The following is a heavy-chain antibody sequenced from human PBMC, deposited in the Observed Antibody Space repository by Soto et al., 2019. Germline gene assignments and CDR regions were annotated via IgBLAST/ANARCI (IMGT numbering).Heavy chain of an antibody. CDR2: ISWNSETI. CDR1: GFTRDDYA. J-gene: IGHJ4*02. CDR3: AKDMKWGGMTTIHYFDS. D-gene: IGHD4-17*01. Sequence: PGGSLRLSCAASGFTRDDYAMHWVRQAKGKGLEWVSGISWNSETIDYADSVKGRFTISRDNAKSSLFLQMNSLRPDDTALYYCAKDMKWGGMTTIHYFDSWGQGTLVTVSS. V-gene: IGHV3-9*01.